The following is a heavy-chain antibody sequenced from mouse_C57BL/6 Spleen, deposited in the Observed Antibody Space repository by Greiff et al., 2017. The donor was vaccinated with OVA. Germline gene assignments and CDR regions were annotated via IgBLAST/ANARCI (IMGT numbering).Heavy chain of an antibody. CDR1: GYTFTDYY. CDR2: IYPGSGNT. Sequence: QVQLKESGAELVRPGASVKLSCKASGYTFTDYYINWVKQRPGQGLEWIARIYPGSGNTYYNEKFKGKATLTAEKSSSTAYMQLSSLTSEDSAVYFCAREGTKFDYWGQGTTLTVSS. J-gene: IGHJ2*01. CDR3: AREGTKFDY. D-gene: IGHD3-3*01. V-gene: IGHV1-76*01.